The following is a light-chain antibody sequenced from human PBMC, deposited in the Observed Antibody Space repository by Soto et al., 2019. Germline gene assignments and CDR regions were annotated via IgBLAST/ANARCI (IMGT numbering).Light chain of an antibody. J-gene: IGKJ1*01. CDR1: QSVSNNY. Sequence: SQSVSNNYLAWYQQKPGQAPRLLIYGASNRATGIPERFSGSGYGTDFTLTISRLEPEDFAVYYCQQYGSSGTFGQGTNVDIK. V-gene: IGKV3-20*01. CDR2: GAS. CDR3: QQYGSSGT.